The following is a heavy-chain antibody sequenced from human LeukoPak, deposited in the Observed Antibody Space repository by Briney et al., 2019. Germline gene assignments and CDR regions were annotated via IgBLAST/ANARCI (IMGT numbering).Heavy chain of an antibody. V-gene: IGHV1-8*01. CDR1: GYTFTSYD. CDR2: MNSNSGNT. CDR3: AIGRDGYNLGAFGI. J-gene: IGHJ3*02. D-gene: IGHD5-24*01. Sequence: ASVKVSCKASGYTFTSYDINWVRQATGQGLEWMGWMNSNSGNTGYAQKFQGRVTMTRNTSISTAYMELSSLRSEDTAVYYCAIGRDGYNLGAFGIWGQGTMVTVSS.